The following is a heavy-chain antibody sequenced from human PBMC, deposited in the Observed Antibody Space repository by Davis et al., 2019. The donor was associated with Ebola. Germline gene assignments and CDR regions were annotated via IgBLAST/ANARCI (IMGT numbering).Heavy chain of an antibody. CDR2: IIPILDIA. V-gene: IGHV1-69*04. J-gene: IGHJ1*01. D-gene: IGHD6-13*01. CDR3: ARVTLDSSSWYEEYFHP. Sequence: SVKVSCKASGYTFTSYAISWVRQAPGQGLEWMGRIIPILDIASYAQKFQGRVTITADKSTSTAYMELNSLTSEDTAVYYCARVTLDSSSWYEEYFHPWGQGTLVIVSS. CDR1: GYTFTSYA.